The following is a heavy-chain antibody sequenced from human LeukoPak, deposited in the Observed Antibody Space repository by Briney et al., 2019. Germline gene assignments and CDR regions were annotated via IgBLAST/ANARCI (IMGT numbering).Heavy chain of an antibody. CDR1: GYTFTGYY. D-gene: IGHD2-2*01. Sequence: GASVKVSCKASGYTFTGYYMHWVRQAPGQGLEWMGWINPNSGGTNYAQKFQGWVTMTRDTSISTAYMELSRLRSDDTAVYYCARATHLPTNNWFDPWGQGTLVTVSS. V-gene: IGHV1-2*04. CDR3: ARATHLPTNNWFDP. J-gene: IGHJ5*02. CDR2: INPNSGGT.